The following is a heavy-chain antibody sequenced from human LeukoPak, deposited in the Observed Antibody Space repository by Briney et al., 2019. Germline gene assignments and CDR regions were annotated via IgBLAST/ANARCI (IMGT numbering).Heavy chain of an antibody. V-gene: IGHV1-18*01. CDR3: AEWTSGSYYMGLS. J-gene: IGHJ4*02. Sequence: ASVKVSGKASGYTFTSYGINWVRQAPGQGLEWMGWISAYNGDTNYAQKLQGRVTMTTDTSTSTAYMELRSLRSDDTAVYYCAEWTSGSYYMGLSWGQGTLVTVSS. D-gene: IGHD1-26*01. CDR2: ISAYNGDT. CDR1: GYTFTSYG.